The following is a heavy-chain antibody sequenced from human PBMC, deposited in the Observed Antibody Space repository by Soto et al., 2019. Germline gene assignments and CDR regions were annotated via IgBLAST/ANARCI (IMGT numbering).Heavy chain of an antibody. CDR3: VGGDKVVAADY. V-gene: IGHV4-59*12. D-gene: IGHD2-15*01. CDR1: GGSISSYY. Sequence: SETLSLTCTVSGGSISSYYWSWIRQPPGKGLEWIGYIYYSGSTNYNPSLKSRVTISVDTSKNQFSLKLNSVTAAVTAVEYCVGGDKVVAADYWGQGTLVTVSS. CDR2: IYYSGST. J-gene: IGHJ4*02.